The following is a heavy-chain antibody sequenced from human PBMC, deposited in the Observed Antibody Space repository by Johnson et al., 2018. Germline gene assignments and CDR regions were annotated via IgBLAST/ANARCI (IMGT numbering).Heavy chain of an antibody. D-gene: IGHD3-9*01. Sequence: EVQLVESGGGVVQXGRSLRLSCAASRFTFSGSAMHWVRQASGKGLEWVGRIRSKANSYATAYAASVKGRFTLSRDNSKNTLYLQMNSLRAEDTAGYYCAKDGRLLRYFDWAFIFQHWGQGTLVTVSS. CDR1: RFTFSGSA. CDR2: IRSKANSYAT. J-gene: IGHJ1*01. V-gene: IGHV3-73*01. CDR3: AKDGRLLRYFDWAFIFQH.